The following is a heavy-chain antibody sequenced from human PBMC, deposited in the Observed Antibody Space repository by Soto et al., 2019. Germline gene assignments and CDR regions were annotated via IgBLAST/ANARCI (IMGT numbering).Heavy chain of an antibody. Sequence: ASVKVSCKASGYTFTSYGISCVRQAPGQGLEWMGWISAYNGNTNYAQKLQGRVTMTTDTSTSTAYMELRSLRSDDTAVYYCARRVYYDSSGDYNYGMDVWGQGTTVTVSS. CDR2: ISAYNGNT. J-gene: IGHJ6*02. CDR1: GYTFTSYG. V-gene: IGHV1-18*01. D-gene: IGHD3-22*01. CDR3: ARRVYYDSSGDYNYGMDV.